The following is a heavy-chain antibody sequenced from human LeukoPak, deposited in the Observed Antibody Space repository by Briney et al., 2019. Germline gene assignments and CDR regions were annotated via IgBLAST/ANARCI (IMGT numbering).Heavy chain of an antibody. CDR3: ARDNHIAAAGFDY. Sequence: GGSLRFSCAASGFTFSSYAMHWVSQAPGKGLEWVAVISYDGSNKYYADSVKGRFTISRDNSKNTLYLQMNSLRAEDTAVYYCARDNHIAAAGFDYWGQGTLVTVSS. D-gene: IGHD6-13*01. CDR2: ISYDGSNK. V-gene: IGHV3-30*14. J-gene: IGHJ4*02. CDR1: GFTFSSYA.